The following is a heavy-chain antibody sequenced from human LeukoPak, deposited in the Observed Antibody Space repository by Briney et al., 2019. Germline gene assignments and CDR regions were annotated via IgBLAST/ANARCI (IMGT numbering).Heavy chain of an antibody. D-gene: IGHD2-2*01. V-gene: IGHV3-48*01. J-gene: IGHJ6*03. CDR3: ARAGPVLSGVPAVFDYYYMDV. CDR2: ISSSSSTI. Sequence: PGGSLRLSCTASGFTFGDYAMSWFRQAPGKGLEWVSYISSSSSTIYYADSVKGRFTISRDNAKNSLYLQMNSLRAEDTAVYYCARAGPVLSGVPAVFDYYYMDVWGKGTTVTVSS. CDR1: GFTFGDYA.